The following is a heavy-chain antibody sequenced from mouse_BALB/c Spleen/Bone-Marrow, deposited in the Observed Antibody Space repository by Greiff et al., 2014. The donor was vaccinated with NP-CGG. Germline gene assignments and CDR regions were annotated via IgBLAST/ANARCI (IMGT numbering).Heavy chain of an antibody. CDR1: GFTFSDFY. J-gene: IGHJ3*01. V-gene: IGHV7-1*02. CDR2: SRNKAKYYTT. CDR3: TRDVGYGNYFVY. Sequence: EVMLVESGEGLVQPGDSLRLSCATSGFTFSDFYMEWVRQPPGKRLEWIAASRNKAKYYTTEYSASVKGRFIVSRDTSQSVLYLQMNALRAEDTAIYYCTRDVGYGNYFVYWGQGTLVTVSA. D-gene: IGHD2-10*02.